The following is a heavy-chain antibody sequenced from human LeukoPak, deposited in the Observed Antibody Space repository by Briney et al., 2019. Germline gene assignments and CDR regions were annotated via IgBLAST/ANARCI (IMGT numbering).Heavy chain of an antibody. CDR2: MSYDGSNK. Sequence: PGGSLRLSCAASGFTFSSYGMHWVRQAPGKWLEWVAVMSYDGSNKYYADSVKGRFTISRDNSKNTLYLQMNSLRAEDTAVYYCAKPSDSGYDWFDYWGQGTLVTVSS. V-gene: IGHV3-30*18. D-gene: IGHD5-12*01. J-gene: IGHJ4*02. CDR3: AKPSDSGYDWFDY. CDR1: GFTFSSYG.